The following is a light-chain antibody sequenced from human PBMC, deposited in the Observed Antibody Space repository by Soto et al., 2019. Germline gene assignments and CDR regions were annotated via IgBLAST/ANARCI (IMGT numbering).Light chain of an antibody. CDR1: SSDVGGYEF. Sequence: QSALTQPASVSGSPGQSITISCTGTSSDVGGYEFVSWYQQRPGKAPKLVIYDVTYRPSGVSDRFSGSKSGNTASLTISGLQAEDEADYYCSSYTTTIVIFGGGTKLTV. V-gene: IGLV2-14*01. CDR3: SSYTTTIVI. J-gene: IGLJ2*01. CDR2: DVT.